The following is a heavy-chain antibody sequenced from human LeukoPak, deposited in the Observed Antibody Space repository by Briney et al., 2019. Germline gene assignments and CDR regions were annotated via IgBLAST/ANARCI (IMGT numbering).Heavy chain of an antibody. D-gene: IGHD3-16*01. CDR3: TRGAGWLIDY. CDR1: DDSISDYY. CDR2: FHNSGTS. Sequence: SQTLSLTCTVSDDSISDYYRGWIRQPPGKGLEWIGYFHNSGTSTYNPSLKSRVTISADTSKNQFSLKLNSLTTADTAVYYCTRGAGWLIDYWGQGILVTVSS. J-gene: IGHJ4*02. V-gene: IGHV4-59*01.